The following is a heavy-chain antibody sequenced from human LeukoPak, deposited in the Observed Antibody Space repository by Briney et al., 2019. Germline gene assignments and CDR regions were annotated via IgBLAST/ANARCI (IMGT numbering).Heavy chain of an antibody. CDR1: RFTFSSYA. CDR3: ARDLHSGSYLDY. Sequence: GGSLRLSCAASRFTFSSYAMHWVRQAPGKGLEWVAVISYDGSNKYYADSVKGRFTISRDNSKNTLYLQMNSLRAEDTAVYYCARDLHSGSYLDYWGQGTLVTVSS. J-gene: IGHJ4*02. CDR2: ISYDGSNK. V-gene: IGHV3-30-3*01. D-gene: IGHD1-26*01.